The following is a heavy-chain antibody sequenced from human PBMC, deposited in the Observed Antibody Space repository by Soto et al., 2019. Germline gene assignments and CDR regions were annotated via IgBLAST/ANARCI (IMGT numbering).Heavy chain of an antibody. CDR2: IYWDDDK. D-gene: IGHD3-16*02. Sequence: SRPTRENPTEAHTLSGTFSGFSISTSGVGVGWIRQPPGTALEWLALIYWDDDKRYSPSLKSRLTITKDTSKNQVVLTMTNMDPVDTATYYCAHRRVYDYIWGSYRWINWFDPWGQGTLVTVSS. CDR3: AHRRVYDYIWGSYRWINWFDP. J-gene: IGHJ5*02. V-gene: IGHV2-5*02. CDR1: GFSISTSGVG.